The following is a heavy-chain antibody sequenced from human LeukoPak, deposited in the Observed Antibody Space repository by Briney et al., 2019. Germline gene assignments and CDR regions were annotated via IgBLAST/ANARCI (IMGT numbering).Heavy chain of an antibody. V-gene: IGHV4-34*01. CDR1: GGSFSGYY. Sequence: SETLSLTCAVYGGSFSGYYWSWIRQPPGKGLEWIGEINHSGSTNYNPSLKSRVTISVDTSKNQFSLKLSSVTAADTAVYYCARVWGWLQFYLFDYWGQGTLATVSS. J-gene: IGHJ4*02. CDR2: INHSGST. CDR3: ARVWGWLQFYLFDY. D-gene: IGHD5-24*01.